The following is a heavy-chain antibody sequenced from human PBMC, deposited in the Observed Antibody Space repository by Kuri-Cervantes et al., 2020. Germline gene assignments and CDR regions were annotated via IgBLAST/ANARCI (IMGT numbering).Heavy chain of an antibody. V-gene: IGHV3-30-3*01. CDR2: ISYDGSNK. D-gene: IGHD6-19*01. J-gene: IGHJ3*02. CDR1: GFTFSSYA. CDR3: ARVGQWLDRNDAFDI. Sequence: GESLKISCAASGFTFSSYAMHWVRQAPGKGLEWVAVISYDGSNKYYADSVKGQFTISRDNAKNSLYLQMNSLRAEDTAVYYCARVGQWLDRNDAFDIWGQGTMVTVSS.